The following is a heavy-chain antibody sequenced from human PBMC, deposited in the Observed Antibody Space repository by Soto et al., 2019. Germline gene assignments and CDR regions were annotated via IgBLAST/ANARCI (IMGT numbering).Heavy chain of an antibody. J-gene: IGHJ6*02. Sequence: SETLSLTCAVYGGSFSNYYWRWIRQPPGKGLEWIGEINHSGSTNYNPSLKSRVTISVDTSKNQFSLKLSSVTAADTAVYYCARGITAAAGYYYYGMDVWGQGTTVTVSS. V-gene: IGHV4-34*01. CDR1: GGSFSNYY. D-gene: IGHD6-13*01. CDR3: ARGITAAAGYYYYGMDV. CDR2: INHSGST.